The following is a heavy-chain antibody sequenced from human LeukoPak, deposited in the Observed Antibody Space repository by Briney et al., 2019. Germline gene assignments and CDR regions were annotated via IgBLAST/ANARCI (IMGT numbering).Heavy chain of an antibody. CDR1: GFTFSSYG. D-gene: IGHD4-17*01. V-gene: IGHV3-33*08. CDR3: ARPDYGDYEGHYYFDY. CDR2: IWYDGSNK. J-gene: IGHJ4*02. Sequence: GRSLRLSCAASGFTFSSYGMRFVRQAPGKGLEWVAVIWYDGSNKYYADSVKGRFTISRDNSKNTLYLQMNSLRAEDTAVYYCARPDYGDYEGHYYFDYWGQGTLVTVSS.